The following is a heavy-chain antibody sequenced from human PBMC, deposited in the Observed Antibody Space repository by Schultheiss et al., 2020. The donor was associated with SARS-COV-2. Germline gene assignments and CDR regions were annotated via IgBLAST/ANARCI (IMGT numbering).Heavy chain of an antibody. V-gene: IGHV1-18*01. CDR2: ISAYNGNT. CDR1: GYTFTSYG. J-gene: IGHJ6*02. CDR3: ARAQGRYSAYGMDV. Sequence: ASVKVSCKASGYTFTSYGISWVRQALGQGLEWMGWISAYNGNTNYAQKLQGRVTMTTDTSTSTAYMELRSLRSDDTAVYYCARAQGRYSAYGMDVWGQGTTVTVSS. D-gene: IGHD5-12*01.